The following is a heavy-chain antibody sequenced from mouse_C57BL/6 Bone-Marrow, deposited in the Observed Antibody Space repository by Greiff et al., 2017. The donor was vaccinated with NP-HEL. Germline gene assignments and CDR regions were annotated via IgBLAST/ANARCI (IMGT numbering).Heavy chain of an antibody. J-gene: IGHJ1*03. D-gene: IGHD1-1*01. CDR3: ARDSDYYGSSHWYFDV. V-gene: IGHV3-1*01. Sequence: VQLQQSGPGMVKPSQSLSLTCTVTGYSITSGYDWHWIRHFPGNKLEWMGYISYSGSTNYNPSLKSRISITHDTSKNHFFLKLNSVTTEDTATYYCARDSDYYGSSHWYFDVWGTGTTVTVSS. CDR2: ISYSGST. CDR1: GYSITSGYD.